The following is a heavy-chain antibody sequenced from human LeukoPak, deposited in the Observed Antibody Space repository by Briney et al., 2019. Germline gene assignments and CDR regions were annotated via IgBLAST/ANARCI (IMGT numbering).Heavy chain of an antibody. CDR3: AGSITGTMTAYFDY. CDR1: GGTFSSYA. V-gene: IGHV1-69*05. D-gene: IGHD1-7*01. CDR2: IIPIFGTA. Sequence: SVKVSCKASGGTFSSYAISWVRQAPGRGLEWMGGIIPIFGTANYAQKFQGRVTITTDESTSTAYMELSSLRSEDTAVYYCAGSITGTMTAYFDYWGQGTLVTVSP. J-gene: IGHJ4*02.